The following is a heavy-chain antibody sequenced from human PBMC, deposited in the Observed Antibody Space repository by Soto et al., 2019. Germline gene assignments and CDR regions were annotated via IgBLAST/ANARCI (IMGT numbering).Heavy chain of an antibody. D-gene: IGHD2-15*01. CDR3: AAWAEGATEVH. CDR1: GFSFSVYG. V-gene: IGHV3-33*01. J-gene: IGHJ4*02. Sequence: PGGSLRLSCATSGFSFSVYGMHWVRQAPGKGLEWVAVIWYDASKQFYAASVEGRFTISSDNSKAILYLQMNSLRAEDTAVYYCAAWAEGATEVHWGQGTLVTVSS. CDR2: IWYDASKQ.